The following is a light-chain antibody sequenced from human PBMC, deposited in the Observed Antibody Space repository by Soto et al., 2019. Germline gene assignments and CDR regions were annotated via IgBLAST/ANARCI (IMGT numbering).Light chain of an antibody. V-gene: IGLV2-14*03. Sequence: QSALTQPASVSGSPGQSITISCTGTSSDVGGYNYVSWYQHHPGKAPKLMIYDVSNQPSGVSNRFSGSKSGNTASLIISGLQAEDEADYYCSSYTSSSTLSTDVFGTGTKLTVL. CDR3: SSYTSSSTLSTDV. CDR2: DVS. J-gene: IGLJ1*01. CDR1: SSDVGGYNY.